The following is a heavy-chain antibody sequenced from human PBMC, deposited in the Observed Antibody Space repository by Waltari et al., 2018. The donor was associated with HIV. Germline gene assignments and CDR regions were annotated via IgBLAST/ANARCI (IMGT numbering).Heavy chain of an antibody. CDR2: IRSKAYGGTT. Sequence: EVQLVESGGGLVKPGRSLRLSCTASGFTFGDYAMSWFRQAPGKGLEWVGFIRSKAYGGTTEYAASVKGRFTISRDDSKSIAYLQMNSLKTEDTAVYYCTRDGGRGYVGYGDYWGQGTLVTVSS. CDR1: GFTFGDYA. J-gene: IGHJ4*02. V-gene: IGHV3-49*05. CDR3: TRDGGRGYVGYGDY. D-gene: IGHD5-12*01.